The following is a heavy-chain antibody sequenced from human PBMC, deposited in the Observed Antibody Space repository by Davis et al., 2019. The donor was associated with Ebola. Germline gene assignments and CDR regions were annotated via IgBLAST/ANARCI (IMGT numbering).Heavy chain of an antibody. J-gene: IGHJ4*02. V-gene: IGHV3-53*01. D-gene: IGHD6-19*01. CDR2: IYRDERT. Sequence: GESLKISCAASGFIVSDKYMSWVRQAPGKGLEWVSVIYRDERTYYADSVKGRFTVSRDNSENMLYLQMSTLRAEDTAVYYCATTPQYSSGQNKPFDYWGQGTLVTVSS. CDR3: ATTPQYSSGQNKPFDY. CDR1: GFIVSDKY.